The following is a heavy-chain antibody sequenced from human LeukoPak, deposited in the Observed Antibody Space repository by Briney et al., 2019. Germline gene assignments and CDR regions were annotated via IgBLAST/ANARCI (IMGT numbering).Heavy chain of an antibody. CDR3: ARGGITIFGVVANWFDP. D-gene: IGHD3-3*01. CDR2: IYYSGST. J-gene: IGHJ5*02. Sequence: SETLSLTCTVSGGSISSYFWSWIRQPPGKGLEWIGYIYYSGSTYYNPSLKSRVTISVGTSKNQFSLKLSSVTAADTAVYYCARGGITIFGVVANWFDPWGQGTLVTVSS. CDR1: GGSISSYF. V-gene: IGHV4-59*12.